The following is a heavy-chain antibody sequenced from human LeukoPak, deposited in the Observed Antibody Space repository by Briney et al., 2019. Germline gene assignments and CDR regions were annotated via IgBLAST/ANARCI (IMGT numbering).Heavy chain of an antibody. CDR1: GFTFSSYG. Sequence: GGSLRLSCAASGFTFSSYGMHWVRQAPGKGLEWVAFIRYDGSNKYYADSVKGRFTISRDNSKNTLYLQMNSLRAEDTAVYYCARGDCSGGSCYLSLTTIDYWGQGTLVTVSS. CDR3: ARGDCSGGSCYLSLTTIDY. V-gene: IGHV3-30*02. D-gene: IGHD2-15*01. CDR2: IRYDGSNK. J-gene: IGHJ4*02.